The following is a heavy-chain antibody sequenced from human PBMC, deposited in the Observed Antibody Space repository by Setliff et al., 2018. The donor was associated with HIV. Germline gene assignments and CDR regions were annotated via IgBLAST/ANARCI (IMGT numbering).Heavy chain of an antibody. CDR1: GDSISTDY. D-gene: IGHD6-19*01. J-gene: IGHJ4*02. CDR2: IYTSGST. CDR3: VGEGGYSSGWYRTYYFDY. Sequence: PSETLSLTCTVSGDSISTDYWTWIRQPPGKGLEWIGYIYTSGSTNYNPSLKSRVTISVDTSKNQFSLKLSSVTAADTAVYYCVGEGGYSSGWYRTYYFDYWGQGTLVTVSS. V-gene: IGHV4-4*09.